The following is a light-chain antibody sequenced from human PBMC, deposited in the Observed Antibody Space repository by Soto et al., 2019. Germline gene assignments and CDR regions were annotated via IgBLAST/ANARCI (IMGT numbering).Light chain of an antibody. CDR1: QTIYSW. CDR2: QAS. J-gene: IGKJ1*01. V-gene: IGKV1-5*03. Sequence: IQMTHSPSTLSASVVYRVSITCLASQTIYSWLAWYQQRPGDAPKLLIYQASSLQSGVPSRFSGSGSGTEFTLTISSLQPADFATYYCQQYHTYSPTFGQGTKVDIK. CDR3: QQYHTYSPT.